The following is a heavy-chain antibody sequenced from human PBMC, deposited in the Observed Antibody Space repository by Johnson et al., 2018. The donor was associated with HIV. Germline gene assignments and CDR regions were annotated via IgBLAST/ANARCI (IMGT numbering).Heavy chain of an antibody. J-gene: IGHJ3*02. CDR2: IYSGGST. CDR3: ALNSGSLGNAFDI. V-gene: IGHV3-66*01. Sequence: VQLVESGGGVVQPGGSLRLSCASSGFTVSSNYMSWVRQAPGKGLEWVSVIYSGGSTYYTDSVTGRFTISRDNSKNTVYLQMNSLRAEDTAVYYCALNSGSLGNAFDIWGQGTVVTVSS. CDR1: GFTVSSNY. D-gene: IGHD3-10*01.